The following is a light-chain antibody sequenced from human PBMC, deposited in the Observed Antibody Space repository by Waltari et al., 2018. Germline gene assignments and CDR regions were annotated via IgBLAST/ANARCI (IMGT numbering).Light chain of an antibody. J-gene: IGLJ2*01. Sequence: QSALTQPASVSGSPGQSITISCAGTSSDVGGYNYVSWYQQHPDKAPQLWIYEVGPRPPGVSSRFSGSKSGNSASLTISGLRAEDEADYYCSSYTSSSTLVFGGGTKVTVL. CDR3: SSYTSSSTLV. CDR2: EVG. CDR1: SSDVGGYNY. V-gene: IGLV2-14*01.